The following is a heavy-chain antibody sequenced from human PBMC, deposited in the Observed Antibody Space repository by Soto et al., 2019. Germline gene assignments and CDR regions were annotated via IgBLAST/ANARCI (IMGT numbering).Heavy chain of an antibody. V-gene: IGHV1-69*13. D-gene: IGHD3-9*01. Sequence: SVKVSCKASGGTFSSYAISWVRQAPGQGLEWMGGIIPIFGTANYAQKFQGRVTITADESTSTAYMELSSLRSEDTAVYYCARSDYYDIFTGYYEPLAYWGQGTLVTVSS. CDR3: ARSDYYDIFTGYYEPLAY. CDR1: GGTFSSYA. J-gene: IGHJ4*02. CDR2: IIPIFGTA.